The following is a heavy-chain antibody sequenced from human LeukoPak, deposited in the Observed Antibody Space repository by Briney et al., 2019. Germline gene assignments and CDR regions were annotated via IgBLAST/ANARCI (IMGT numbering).Heavy chain of an antibody. J-gene: IGHJ4*02. V-gene: IGHV1-18*04. CDR1: GSTFINYG. D-gene: IGHD6-19*01. Sequence: GASVKVSCKASGSTFINYGISWVRQAPGLGLEWLGWTRSNGNTNYAQKIQDRVTMTTDTSTTTAYMEVRSLESDDTAVYYCARHSGSGWQALGYWGQGTLVTVSS. CDR3: ARHSGSGWQALGY. CDR2: TRSNGNT.